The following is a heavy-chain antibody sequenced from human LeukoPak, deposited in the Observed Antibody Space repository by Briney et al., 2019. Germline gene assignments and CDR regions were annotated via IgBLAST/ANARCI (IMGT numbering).Heavy chain of an antibody. D-gene: IGHD2-2*01. CDR3: ARAAYAGYCSSTSCYLSWFDP. V-gene: IGHV1-69*13. Sequence: SVKVSCKASGGTFSSYAISWVRQAPGQGLEWMGGIIPIFGTANYAQKFQGGVTITADESTSTAYMELSSLRSEDTAVYYCARAAYAGYCSSTSCYLSWFDPWGQGTLVTVSS. CDR1: GGTFSSYA. CDR2: IIPIFGTA. J-gene: IGHJ5*02.